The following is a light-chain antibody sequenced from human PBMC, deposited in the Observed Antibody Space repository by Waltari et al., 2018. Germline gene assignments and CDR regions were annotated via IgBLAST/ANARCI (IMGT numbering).Light chain of an antibody. CDR2: LGS. CDR3: MQALQTPYT. V-gene: IGKV2-28*01. Sequence: DIVMTQSPLSLPVTPGAPASISCRSSQSLVHSNGNNYLDWYLQKPGQAPPRLIYLGSYRASCVPDRFSGSGSGTDFTLIIKRVEAEDVGIYYCMQALQTPYTFGQGTKLEIK. J-gene: IGKJ2*01. CDR1: QSLVHSNGNNY.